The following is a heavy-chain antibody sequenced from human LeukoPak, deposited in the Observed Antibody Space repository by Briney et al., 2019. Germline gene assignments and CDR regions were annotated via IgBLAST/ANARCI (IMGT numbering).Heavy chain of an antibody. CDR2: ILSNSAAI. D-gene: IGHD3-16*01. V-gene: IGHV3-9*01. Sequence: QSGGSLRLSCATSGFTFNNYALHWVRQAPGKGLEWVSGILSNSAAIGYRDSVKGRFTISRDAATNSLYLQMNSLKIEDTALYYCIADTAGDLAFWGQGTLVIVSS. J-gene: IGHJ4*02. CDR1: GFTFNNYA. CDR3: IADTAGDLAF.